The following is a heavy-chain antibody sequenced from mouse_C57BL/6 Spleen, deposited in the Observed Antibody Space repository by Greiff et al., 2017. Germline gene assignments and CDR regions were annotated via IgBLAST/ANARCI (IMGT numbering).Heavy chain of an antibody. D-gene: IGHD3-2*02. J-gene: IGHJ2*01. CDR1: GYTFTSYS. V-gene: IGHV1-50*01. CDR3: AQTAQASYFDY. Sequence: QVQLQQPGAELVKPGASVKLSCKASGYTFTSYSMQWVKQRPGQGLEWIGEIDPSDSYTNYNQKFKGKATLTVDTSSSTAYMQLSSLTSEDSAVYYCAQTAQASYFDYWGQGTTLTVSS. CDR2: IDPSDSYT.